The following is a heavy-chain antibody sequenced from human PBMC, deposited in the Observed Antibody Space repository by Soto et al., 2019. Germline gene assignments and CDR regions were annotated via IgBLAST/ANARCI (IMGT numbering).Heavy chain of an antibody. J-gene: IGHJ4*02. Sequence: GGSLRLSCAASGFTFSNYAMSWVRQAPGRGLEWVSTISGGGGSTYYADSVKGRFTISRDNSKNTLYLQMNGLRAEDTAVYYCARRGYDYIWGTNTVYYFDYWGQGTLVTVSS. D-gene: IGHD3-16*01. CDR2: ISGGGGST. V-gene: IGHV3-23*01. CDR3: ARRGYDYIWGTNTVYYFDY. CDR1: GFTFSNYA.